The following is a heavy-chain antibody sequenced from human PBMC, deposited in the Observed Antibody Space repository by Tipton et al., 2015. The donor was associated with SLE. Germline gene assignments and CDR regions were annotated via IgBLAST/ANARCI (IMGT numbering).Heavy chain of an antibody. CDR1: GGSFSGYY. CDR3: ARESFTNDFYYYMDV. V-gene: IGHV4-34*01. D-gene: IGHD2-8*01. CDR2: INHSGST. Sequence: GLVKPSETLSLTCAVYGGSFSGYYWSWIRQPPGKGLEWIGEINHSGSTNYNPSLKSRVTISVDTSKKQFSLQLTSVTAADTAIYYCARESFTNDFYYYMDVWGKGTTVTVSS. J-gene: IGHJ6*03.